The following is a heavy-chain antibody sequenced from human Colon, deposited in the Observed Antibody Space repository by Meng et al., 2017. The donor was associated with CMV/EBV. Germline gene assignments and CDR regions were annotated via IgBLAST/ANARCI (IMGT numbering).Heavy chain of an antibody. CDR3: ARDATSCSGGTCYFLGMDV. D-gene: IGHD2-15*01. V-gene: IGHV4-59*11. J-gene: IGHJ6*02. CDR1: GGPISGHY. Sequence: SETLSLTCTVSGGPISGHYWSWIRQSPGKGLEWIGYIFYSVSTNYNPSLESRVSISGDPSKNQFSLKLRSVTAADTAVYYCARDATSCSGGTCYFLGMDVWGQGTTVTVSS. CDR2: IFYSVST.